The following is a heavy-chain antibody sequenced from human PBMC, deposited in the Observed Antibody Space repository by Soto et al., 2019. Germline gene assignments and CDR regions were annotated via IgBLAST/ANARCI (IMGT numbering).Heavy chain of an antibody. Sequence: SVKVSCKASGGTFSSYAISWLRQAPGQGLEWMGGIIPIFGTANYAQKFQGRVTITADESTSTAYMELSSLRSEDTAVYYCATSVIVVVVAAGPFDYWGQGTLVTVSS. CDR1: GGTFSSYA. D-gene: IGHD2-15*01. CDR2: IIPIFGTA. J-gene: IGHJ4*02. CDR3: ATSVIVVVVAAGPFDY. V-gene: IGHV1-69*13.